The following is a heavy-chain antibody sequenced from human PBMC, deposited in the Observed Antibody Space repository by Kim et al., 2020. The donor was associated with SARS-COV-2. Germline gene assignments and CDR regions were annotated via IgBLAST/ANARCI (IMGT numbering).Heavy chain of an antibody. CDR2: INGGNGNT. D-gene: IGHD3-10*01. CDR3: AREGSGSYNWLDP. V-gene: IGHV1-3*01. CDR1: GYTFDTFS. Sequence: ASVKVSCKASGYTFDTFSLYWLRQAPGQRFEWMGWINGGNGNTRYSQNFQGRVIFTRDKSPTTAYRELTSLTFKDTAVYYCAREGSGSYNWLDPWGQGTLVTVSS. J-gene: IGHJ5*02.